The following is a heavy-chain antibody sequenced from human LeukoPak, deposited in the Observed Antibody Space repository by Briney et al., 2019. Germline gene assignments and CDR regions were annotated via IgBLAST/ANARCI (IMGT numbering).Heavy chain of an antibody. CDR2: ISAYNGNT. Sequence: GASVKVSCKASGYTFTSYGISWVRQAPGQGLEWMGWISAYNGNTSYAQKLQGRVTMTTDTSTSTAYMELRSLRSDDTAVYYCARDCSSTSCHYYYGMDVWGQGTTVTVSS. CDR1: GYTFTSYG. CDR3: ARDCSSTSCHYYYGMDV. D-gene: IGHD2-2*01. V-gene: IGHV1-18*01. J-gene: IGHJ6*02.